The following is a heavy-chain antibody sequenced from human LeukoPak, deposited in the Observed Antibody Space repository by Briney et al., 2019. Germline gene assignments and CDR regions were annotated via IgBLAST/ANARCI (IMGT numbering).Heavy chain of an antibody. CDR3: ARSEYSYGADAFDI. J-gene: IGHJ3*02. Sequence: SETLSLTCTVSSGSISSYYWSWIRQPPGKGLEWIGYIYYSGSTNYSPSLKSRVTISVDTSKNQFSLKLSSVTAADTAVYYCARSEYSYGADAFDIWGQGTMVTVSS. CDR2: IYYSGST. CDR1: SGSISSYY. D-gene: IGHD5-18*01. V-gene: IGHV4-59*01.